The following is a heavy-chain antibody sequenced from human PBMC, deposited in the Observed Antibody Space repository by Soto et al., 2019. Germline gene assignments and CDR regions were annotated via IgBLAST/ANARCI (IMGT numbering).Heavy chain of an antibody. CDR2: ISGSGGST. V-gene: IGHV3-23*01. Sequence: PGGSLRLSCAASGFTFSSYAMSWVRQAPGKGLEWVSAISGSGGSTYYADSVKGRFTISRDNSKNTLYLQMNSLRAEDTAVYYCAKDPPAPRSGGKASSFDPWGQGTLVTVSS. CDR3: AKDPPAPRSGGKASSFDP. D-gene: IGHD2-15*01. CDR1: GFTFSSYA. J-gene: IGHJ5*02.